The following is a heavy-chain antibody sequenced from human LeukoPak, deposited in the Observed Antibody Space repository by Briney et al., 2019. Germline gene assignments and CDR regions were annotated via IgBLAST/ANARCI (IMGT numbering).Heavy chain of an antibody. V-gene: IGHV3-74*01. Sequence: GGPLRLSCAASGFTFSSYWMHWVRQAPGKGLVWVSRINSDGSTTGYADSVKGRFAISRDNAKNTLYLQMDSLRAEDTAVYYCARSTGQFDYWGQGTLVTVSS. D-gene: IGHD2-8*02. CDR3: ARSTGQFDY. CDR2: INSDGSTT. J-gene: IGHJ4*02. CDR1: GFTFSSYW.